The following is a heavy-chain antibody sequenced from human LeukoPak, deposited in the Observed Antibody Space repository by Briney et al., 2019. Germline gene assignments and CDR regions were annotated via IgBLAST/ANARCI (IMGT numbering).Heavy chain of an antibody. CDR1: GFTFSSYA. D-gene: IGHD6-6*01. J-gene: IGHJ4*02. V-gene: IGHV3-23*01. CDR3: AKVARGRIAARFPPLFSDY. CDR2: ISGSGGST. Sequence: GSLRLSCAASGFTFSSYAMSWVRQAPGKGLEWVSTISGSGGSTYYADSVKGRFTISRDNSKNTLYLQMNSLRAEDTAVYYCAKVARGRIAARFPPLFSDYWGQGTLVTVSS.